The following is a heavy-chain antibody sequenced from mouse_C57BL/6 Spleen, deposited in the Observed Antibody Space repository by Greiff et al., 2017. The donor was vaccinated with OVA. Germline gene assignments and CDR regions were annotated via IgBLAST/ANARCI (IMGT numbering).Heavy chain of an antibody. Sequence: QVQLKQPGAELVKPGASVKLSCKASGYTFTSYWMHWVKQRPGRGLEWIGRIDPNSGGTKYNEKFKSKATLTVDKPSSTAYMQLSRLTSEDSAVYYCARQYYGSSPAWFAYWGQGTLVTVSA. CDR2: IDPNSGGT. V-gene: IGHV1-72*01. D-gene: IGHD1-1*01. J-gene: IGHJ3*01. CDR1: GYTFTSYW. CDR3: ARQYYGSSPAWFAY.